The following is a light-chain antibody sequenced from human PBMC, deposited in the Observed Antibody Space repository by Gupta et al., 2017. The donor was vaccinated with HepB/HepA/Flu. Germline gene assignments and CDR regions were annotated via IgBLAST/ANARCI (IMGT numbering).Light chain of an antibody. CDR3: QQYSSSPMYT. J-gene: IGKJ2*01. V-gene: IGKV3-20*01. CDR2: GAS. CDR1: HSISSSY. Sequence: EIVLTHSPGTLSLSLRERATLSCRASHSISSSYLAWYQQNPGQAPRLLIYGASSRATGIPDRFSGSGSGTDFTLTISRLEPEDFAVYYCQQYSSSPMYTFGQGTKLEIK.